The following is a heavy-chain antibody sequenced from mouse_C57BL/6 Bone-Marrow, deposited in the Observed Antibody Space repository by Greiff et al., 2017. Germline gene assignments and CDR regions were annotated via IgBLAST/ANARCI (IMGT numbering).Heavy chain of an antibody. CDR2: IYPRSGNT. CDR3: ARWPYYYGSRYYAMDY. Sequence: VQLQQSGAELARPGASVKLSCKASGYTFTSYGISWVKQRTGQGLEWIGEIYPRSGNTYYNEKFKGKATLTADKSSSTAYMELRSLTSEDSAVYFCARWPYYYGSRYYAMDYWGQGTSVTVSS. CDR1: GYTFTSYG. D-gene: IGHD1-1*01. V-gene: IGHV1-81*01. J-gene: IGHJ4*01.